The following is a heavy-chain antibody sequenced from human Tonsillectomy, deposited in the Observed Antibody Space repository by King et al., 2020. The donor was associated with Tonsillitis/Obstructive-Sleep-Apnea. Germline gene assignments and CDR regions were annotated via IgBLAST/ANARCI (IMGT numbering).Heavy chain of an antibody. D-gene: IGHD3-10*01. CDR3: AKDPLWFGVSSYMDV. Sequence: VQLVESGGGVVQPGGSLRLSCAASGFPFDDYAMHWVRQTPGKGLEWVSLISGDGGSTYYADSVKGRFTISRDNSKNSLFLQMNSLRTEDTALYYCAKDPLWFGVSSYMDVWGKGTTVTVSS. CDR2: ISGDGGST. J-gene: IGHJ6*03. CDR1: GFPFDDYA. V-gene: IGHV3-43*02.